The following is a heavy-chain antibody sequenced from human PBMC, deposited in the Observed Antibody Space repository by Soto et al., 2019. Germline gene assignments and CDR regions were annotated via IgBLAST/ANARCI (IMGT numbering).Heavy chain of an antibody. Sequence: PGGSLRLSCAASGSTFSSYAMHWVRQAPGKGLEWVAVISYDGSNKYYADSVRGRFTISRDNSKNTLYLQMNSLRAEDTAVYYCARDSRLAVAGTRGIGYWGQGTLVTVSS. CDR1: GSTFSSYA. CDR3: ARDSRLAVAGTRGIGY. D-gene: IGHD6-19*01. V-gene: IGHV3-30-3*01. J-gene: IGHJ4*02. CDR2: ISYDGSNK.